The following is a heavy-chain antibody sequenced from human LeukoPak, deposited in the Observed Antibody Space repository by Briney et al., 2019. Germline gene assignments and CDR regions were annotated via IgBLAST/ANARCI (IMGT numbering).Heavy chain of an antibody. CDR3: ARSGGVTGDDAFDI. CDR2: IYHSGST. D-gene: IGHD3-16*01. CDR1: GGSISSGGYS. Sequence: SQTLSLTCAVSGGSISSGGYSWSWIRQPPGKGLEWIGYIYHSGSTYYNPSLKSRVTISVDRSKNQFSLKLSSVTAADTAVYYCARSGGVTGDDAFDIWGQGTMVTVSS. V-gene: IGHV4-30-2*01. J-gene: IGHJ3*02.